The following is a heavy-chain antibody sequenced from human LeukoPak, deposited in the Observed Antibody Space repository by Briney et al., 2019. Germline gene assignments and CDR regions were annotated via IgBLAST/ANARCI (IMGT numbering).Heavy chain of an antibody. CDR3: AKVKGSEGYCSITSCLADY. V-gene: IGHV3-23*01. Sequence: GGSLRLSCAVSGFTFSCYGMTWVRQAPGKGLEWVSAISSSGGNTYYADSVKGRFTISRDNSKNTLYLQLNSLRSEDTAVYYCAKVKGSEGYCSITSCLADYWGQGTLVTVSS. CDR1: GFTFSCYG. D-gene: IGHD2-2*01. CDR2: ISSSGGNT. J-gene: IGHJ4*02.